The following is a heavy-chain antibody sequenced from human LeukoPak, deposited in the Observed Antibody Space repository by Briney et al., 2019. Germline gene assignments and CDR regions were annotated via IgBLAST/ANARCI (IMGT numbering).Heavy chain of an antibody. CDR3: ARGAAGYSCG. CDR2: IYYSGST. V-gene: IGHV4-59*01. Sequence: PSETLSLTCTVSGGSISSYYWSWIRQPPGKGLEWIGHIYYSGSTNYNPSLKSRVTISIDTSKNQFSLRLSSVTAADTAVYYCARGAAGYSCGWGQGTLVTVSS. CDR1: GGSISSYY. J-gene: IGHJ4*02. D-gene: IGHD5-18*01.